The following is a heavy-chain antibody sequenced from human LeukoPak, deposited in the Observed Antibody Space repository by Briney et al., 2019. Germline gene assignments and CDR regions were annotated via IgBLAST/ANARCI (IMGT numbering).Heavy chain of an antibody. D-gene: IGHD4-17*01. J-gene: IGHJ4*02. CDR1: GFTFSSYS. CDR3: ARALYGDYGFDY. CDR2: ISSSSTYI. Sequence: PGGSLRLSCAASGFTFSSYSMSWVRQAPGKGLEWVSSISSSSTYIFYSDSVKGRFTISRDNAKNSLYLQMISLRAEDTAVYYCARALYGDYGFDYWGQGTLVTVSS. V-gene: IGHV3-21*01.